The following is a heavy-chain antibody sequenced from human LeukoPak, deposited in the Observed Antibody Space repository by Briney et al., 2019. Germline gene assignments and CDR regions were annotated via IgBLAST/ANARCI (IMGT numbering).Heavy chain of an antibody. CDR3: ARHVGRTTGHNWFDP. V-gene: IGHV5-51*01. CDR2: IYPGDSDT. CDR1: GYSFTSYW. D-gene: IGHD1-1*01. J-gene: IGHJ5*02. Sequence: GESPKISCKGSGYSFTSYWIGWVRQMPGKGLEWMGIIYPGDSDTRYSPSFQGQVTISADKSISTAYLQWSSLKASDTAMYYCARHVGRTTGHNWFDPWGQGTLVTVSS.